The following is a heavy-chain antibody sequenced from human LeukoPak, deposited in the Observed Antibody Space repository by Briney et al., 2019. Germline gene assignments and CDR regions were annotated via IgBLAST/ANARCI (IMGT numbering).Heavy chain of an antibody. Sequence: PGGSLRLSCAASGFTFNTYSMNWVRQAPGKGLEWVANIKQDGSEKYYVDSVKGRFTISRDNAKNSLYLQMNSLRAEDTAVYYCARPIPTYYYDSSGSYYFDYWGQGTLVTVSS. CDR1: GFTFNTYS. J-gene: IGHJ4*02. CDR2: IKQDGSEK. CDR3: ARPIPTYYYDSSGSYYFDY. V-gene: IGHV3-7*01. D-gene: IGHD3-22*01.